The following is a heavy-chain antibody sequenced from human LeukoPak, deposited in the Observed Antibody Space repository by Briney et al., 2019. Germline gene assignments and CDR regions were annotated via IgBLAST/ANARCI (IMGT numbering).Heavy chain of an antibody. J-gene: IGHJ4*02. CDR2: INHSGST. Sequence: SETLSLTCTVSGGSINTPNYYWSWIRQPPGKGLEWIGEINHSGSTNYNPSLKSRVTISVDTSKNQFSLKLSSVTAADTAVYYCARRLVRGVIGFPFDYWGQGTLVTVSS. V-gene: IGHV4-39*07. CDR1: GGSINTPNYY. CDR3: ARRLVRGVIGFPFDY. D-gene: IGHD3-10*01.